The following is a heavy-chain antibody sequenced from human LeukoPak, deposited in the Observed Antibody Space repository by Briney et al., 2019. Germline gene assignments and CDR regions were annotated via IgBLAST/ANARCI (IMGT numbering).Heavy chain of an antibody. J-gene: IGHJ4*02. V-gene: IGHV3-23*01. CDR3: AKYMQRTAFDYLDY. D-gene: IGHD6-25*01. CDR2: ISGSGGGT. CDR1: GFTFSSYA. Sequence: AGGSLRLSCAASGFTFSSYAMSWVRQAPGKGLEWVSTISGSGGGTYYADSVKGRFTISRDNSKNTLYLQMNSLRAEDTAVFYCAKYMQRTAFDYLDYWGQGTLVTVSS.